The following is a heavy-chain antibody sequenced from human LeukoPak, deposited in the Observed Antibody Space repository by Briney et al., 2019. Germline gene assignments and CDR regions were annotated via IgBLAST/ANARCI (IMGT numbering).Heavy chain of an antibody. CDR1: GFTFSGSA. J-gene: IGHJ4*02. CDR2: IRSKANSYAT. Sequence: PGGSLRLSCAASGFTFSGSAMHWVRQASGKGLEWVGRIRSKANSYATAYAALVKGRFTISRDDSKNTAYLQMNSLKTEDTAVYYCTRLIYDSSGYNDYWAQGTLVTVSS. V-gene: IGHV3-73*01. CDR3: TRLIYDSSGYNDY. D-gene: IGHD3-22*01.